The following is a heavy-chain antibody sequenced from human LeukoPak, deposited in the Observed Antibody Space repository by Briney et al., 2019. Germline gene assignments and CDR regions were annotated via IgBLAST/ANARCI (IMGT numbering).Heavy chain of an antibody. J-gene: IGHJ4*02. CDR3: ARVRFGALAFDY. D-gene: IGHD3-10*01. Sequence: ASVKVSCKASGYTSTDYYIHWVRQAPGQGLEWMGRINPSSGGANYAQKFQGRVTMTRDTSISTAYMELRRLRSDDAAVYYCARVRFGALAFDYWGQGTLVTVSS. V-gene: IGHV1-2*06. CDR1: GYTSTDYY. CDR2: INPSSGGA.